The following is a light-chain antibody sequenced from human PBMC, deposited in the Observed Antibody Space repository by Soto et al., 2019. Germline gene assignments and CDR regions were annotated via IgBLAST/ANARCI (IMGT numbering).Light chain of an antibody. Sequence: EIVLTQSPGTLSLSPGERATLSCRASQSVSSSYLAWYQQKPGQAPGLLIYGASSRATGVPDRFSGSGSGTDFTLTISRLEPEDFATYYCQQYNSYPWTFGQGTKVDIK. CDR1: QSVSSSY. CDR3: QQYNSYPWT. J-gene: IGKJ1*01. CDR2: GAS. V-gene: IGKV3-20*01.